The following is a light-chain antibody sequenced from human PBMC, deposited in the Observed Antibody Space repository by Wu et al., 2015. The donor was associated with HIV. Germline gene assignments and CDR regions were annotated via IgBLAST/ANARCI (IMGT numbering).Light chain of an antibody. J-gene: IGKJ2*03. CDR2: VAT. Sequence: DIQMTQSPSAMSASVGDRVTITCRASQDISNHLAWFQQKLGKVPKRLIYVATSLQSGVPSRFSGSGSGTEFTLTISSLEPEDFATYYCLQHNNYPYSFGQGTKLEIK. CDR3: LQHNNYPYS. CDR1: QDISNH. V-gene: IGKV1-17*03.